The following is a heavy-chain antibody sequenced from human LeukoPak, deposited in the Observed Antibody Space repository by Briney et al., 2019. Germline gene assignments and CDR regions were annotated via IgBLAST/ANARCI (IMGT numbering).Heavy chain of an antibody. CDR1: GFTFSSYA. J-gene: IGHJ4*02. CDR3: ARRLVFAGVYYFDY. D-gene: IGHD2-21*01. CDR2: ISGSGGST. V-gene: IGHV3-23*01. Sequence: GGSLRLSCAASGFTFSSYAMSWVRQAPGKGLEWVSAISGSGGSTYYADSVKGRFTISRDNSKNTLYLQMNSLRAEDTAVYYCARRLVFAGVYYFDYWGQGTLVTVSS.